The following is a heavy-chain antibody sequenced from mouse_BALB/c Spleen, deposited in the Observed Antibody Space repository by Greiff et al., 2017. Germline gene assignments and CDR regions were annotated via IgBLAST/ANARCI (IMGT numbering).Heavy chain of an antibody. J-gene: IGHJ4*01. CDR3: ARTTTVTGAMDY. D-gene: IGHD2-1*01. Sequence: QVQLQQSGAELVRPGTSVKVSCKASGYAFTNYLIEWVKQRPGQGLEWIGVINPGSGGTNYNEKFKGKATLTADKSSSTAYMQLSSLTSDDSAVYFCARTTTVTGAMDYWGQGTSVTVSS. V-gene: IGHV1-54*01. CDR2: INPGSGGT. CDR1: GYAFTNYL.